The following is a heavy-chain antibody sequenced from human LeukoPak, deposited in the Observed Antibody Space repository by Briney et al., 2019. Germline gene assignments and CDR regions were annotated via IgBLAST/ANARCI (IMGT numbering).Heavy chain of an antibody. V-gene: IGHV4-34*01. CDR3: ARGLGLRWQYFDY. CDR2: INHSGST. J-gene: IGHJ4*02. Sequence: ASETLSLTCAVYGGSFRGYYWSWIRQPPGKGVEWIGEINHSGSTNYNPSLKSRVTISVDTSKNQFSLTLSSETAADTAVYYCARGLGLRWQYFDYWGQGTVVTVSS. D-gene: IGHD4-23*01. CDR1: GGSFRGYY.